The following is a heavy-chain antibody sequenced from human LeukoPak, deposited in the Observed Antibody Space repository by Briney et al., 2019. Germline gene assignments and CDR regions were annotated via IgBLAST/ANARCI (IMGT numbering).Heavy chain of an antibody. CDR1: GGSINSYY. Sequence: SETLSLTCTVSGGSINSYYWSWIRQPAGKGLEWIGRIYTSGSTNYNPSLKSRATMSVDTSKNQFSLKLSSVTAADMAVYYCARGPFTMLRGADNWFDPWGQGTLVTVSS. CDR2: IYTSGST. D-gene: IGHD3-10*01. CDR3: ARGPFTMLRGADNWFDP. J-gene: IGHJ5*02. V-gene: IGHV4-4*07.